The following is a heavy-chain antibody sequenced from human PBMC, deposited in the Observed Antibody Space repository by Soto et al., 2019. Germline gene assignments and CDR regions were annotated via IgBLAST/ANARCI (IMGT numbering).Heavy chain of an antibody. CDR1: GYTFTSYD. Sequence: QVQLVQSGAEVKKPGASVKVSCKASGYTFTSYDISWVRQAPGQGLEWMGWISAYSGNTNYAQKFQGRVTLNTDTSTSTSYMDLRSLRSDDTAVYYCARDRALFAASPGYWGQGTLVTVSS. CDR3: ARDRALFAASPGY. V-gene: IGHV1-18*01. D-gene: IGHD2-15*01. CDR2: ISAYSGNT. J-gene: IGHJ4*02.